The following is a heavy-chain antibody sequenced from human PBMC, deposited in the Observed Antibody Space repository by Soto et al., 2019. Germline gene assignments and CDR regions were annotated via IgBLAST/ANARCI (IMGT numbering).Heavy chain of an antibody. Sequence: ASVKVYCKASGYTFTSYYIHWVRQAPGQGLEWLGIINPSGGSTRYAQKFQGRVTMTKDTSTSTVYMELSSLRSEDTAVYYCARDMSSSSWVPRVFDIWGQGTMVTVSS. CDR3: ARDMSSSSWVPRVFDI. CDR2: INPSGGST. V-gene: IGHV1-46*03. J-gene: IGHJ3*02. D-gene: IGHD6-13*01. CDR1: GYTFTSYY.